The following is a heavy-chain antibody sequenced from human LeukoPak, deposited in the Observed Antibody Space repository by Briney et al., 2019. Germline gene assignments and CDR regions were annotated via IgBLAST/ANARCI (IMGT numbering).Heavy chain of an antibody. J-gene: IGHJ4*02. CDR3: ARAGAGIAAAGTVGY. Sequence: GGSLRLSCAASGFTFSGYSMNWVRQAPGKGLEWVSSISSSSSYIYYADSVKGRFTISRDNAKNSLYLQMNSLRAEDTAVYYCARAGAGIAAAGTVGYWGQGTLVTVSS. V-gene: IGHV3-21*01. CDR2: ISSSSSYI. D-gene: IGHD6-13*01. CDR1: GFTFSGYS.